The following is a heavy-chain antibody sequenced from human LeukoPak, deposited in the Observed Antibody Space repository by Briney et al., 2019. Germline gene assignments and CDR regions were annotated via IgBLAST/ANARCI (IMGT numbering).Heavy chain of an antibody. Sequence: GGSLRLSCAASGFTFSSYAMSWVRQAPGKGLEWVSYISSSSSTIYYADSVKGRFTISRDNAKNSLYLQMNSLRAEDTAAYYCARDLSLAHYYGSGSYYTGADWGQGTLVTVSS. V-gene: IGHV3-48*01. D-gene: IGHD3-10*01. CDR3: ARDLSLAHYYGSGSYYTGAD. CDR1: GFTFSSYA. CDR2: ISSSSSTI. J-gene: IGHJ4*02.